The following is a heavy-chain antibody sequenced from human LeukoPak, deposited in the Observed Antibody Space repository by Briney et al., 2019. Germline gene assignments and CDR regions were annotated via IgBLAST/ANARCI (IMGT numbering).Heavy chain of an antibody. CDR2: INHSGST. D-gene: IGHD3-22*01. V-gene: IGHV4-34*01. CDR1: GGSFSGYY. Sequence: SETLSLTCAVYGGSFSGYYWSWIRQPPGKGLEWIGEINHSGSTNYNPSLKSRVTISVDASKNQFSLKLSSVTAADTAVYYCAREHDSSGYYSRDYYYYGMDVWGQGTTVTVSS. J-gene: IGHJ6*02. CDR3: AREHDSSGYYSRDYYYYGMDV.